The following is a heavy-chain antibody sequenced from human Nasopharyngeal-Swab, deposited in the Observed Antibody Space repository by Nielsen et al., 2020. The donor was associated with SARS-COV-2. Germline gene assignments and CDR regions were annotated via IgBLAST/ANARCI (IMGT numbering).Heavy chain of an antibody. CDR3: ARSHRPYYDFWSGYYAPHDAFDI. CDR2: INPNSGGT. J-gene: IGHJ3*02. V-gene: IGHV1-2*06. D-gene: IGHD3-3*01. Sequence: WVRQAPGQGLEWIGRINPNSGGTNYAQKFQGRVTMTRDTSISTAYMELSRLRSDDTAVYYCARSHRPYYDFWSGYYAPHDAFDIWGQGTMVTVSS.